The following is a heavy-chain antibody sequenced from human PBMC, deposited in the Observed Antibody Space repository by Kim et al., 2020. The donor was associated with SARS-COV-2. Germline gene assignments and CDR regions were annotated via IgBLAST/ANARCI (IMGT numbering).Heavy chain of an antibody. CDR3: ARVSAIYYYYYGMDV. Sequence: PSLQSRVTISVATPKNQFSLKLSSVAAAYTAVYYCARVSAIYYYYYGMDVWGQGTTVTVSS. J-gene: IGHJ6*02. V-gene: IGHV4-34*01. D-gene: IGHD3-9*01.